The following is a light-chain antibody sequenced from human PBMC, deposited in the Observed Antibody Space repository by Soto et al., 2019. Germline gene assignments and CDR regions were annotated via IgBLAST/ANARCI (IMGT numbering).Light chain of an antibody. CDR3: QQYGSSPRT. Sequence: EIVMTQSPATLSMSPGERATLSCRASQSVRSSSLAWYQQKPGQAPRLLIFGASTRAAGFPDRFSGSGSGTDFTLTISRLEPEDFAVYYCQQYGSSPRTFGQGTKV. CDR1: QSVRSSS. CDR2: GAS. J-gene: IGKJ1*01. V-gene: IGKV3-20*01.